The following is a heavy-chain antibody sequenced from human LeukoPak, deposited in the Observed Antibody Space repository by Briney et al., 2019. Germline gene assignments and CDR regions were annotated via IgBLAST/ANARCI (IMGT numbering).Heavy chain of an antibody. D-gene: IGHD5-18*01. CDR3: AKERTYSYGYRNDY. V-gene: IGHV3-30*18. CDR1: GFTFSSYG. J-gene: IGHJ4*02. Sequence: GGSLRLSCAASGFTFSSYGMHWVRQAPGKGLEWVAVISYDGSNKYYADSVKGRLTISRDNSKNTLYLQMNSLRAEDTAVYYCAKERTYSYGYRNDYWGQGTLVTVSS. CDR2: ISYDGSNK.